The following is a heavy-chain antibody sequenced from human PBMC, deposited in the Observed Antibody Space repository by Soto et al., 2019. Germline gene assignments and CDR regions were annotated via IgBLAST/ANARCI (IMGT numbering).Heavy chain of an antibody. CDR2: IYSGGDT. CDR3: ARGVIGSARPVRISYGMDF. V-gene: IGHV3-53*01. Sequence: GGSLRLSCAASGFSVSGNYMSWVRQAPGKGLEWVSFIYSGGDTYYADSVRGRFTISRDNSKNTLYLQMNSLRAEDTAVYYCARGVIGSARPVRISYGMDFWGQGTTVSV. D-gene: IGHD6-6*01. CDR1: GFSVSGNY. J-gene: IGHJ6*01.